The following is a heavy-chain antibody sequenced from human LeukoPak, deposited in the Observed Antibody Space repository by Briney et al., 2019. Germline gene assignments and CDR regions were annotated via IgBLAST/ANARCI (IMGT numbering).Heavy chain of an antibody. V-gene: IGHV4-4*07. Sequence: SETLSLTCTVSGASINNYYWSWIRQTAGKGLERIGRIYITGSNIYNPSFKSRVTMSVDTSKNQFSLKLSSVTAADTAVYYCARDRGVPCPGFDYWGQGTLVTVSS. CDR2: IYITGSN. CDR1: GASINNYY. D-gene: IGHD3-10*01. J-gene: IGHJ4*02. CDR3: ARDRGVPCPGFDY.